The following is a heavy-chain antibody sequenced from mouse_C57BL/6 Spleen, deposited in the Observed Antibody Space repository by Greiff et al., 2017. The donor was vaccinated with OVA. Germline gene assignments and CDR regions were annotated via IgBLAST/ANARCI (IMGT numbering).Heavy chain of an antibody. Sequence: EVQLQQSGPELVKPGASVKIPCKASGYTFTDYNMDWVKQSHGKSLEWIGDINPNNGGTIYNQKFKGKATLTVDKSSSTAYMELRSLTSEDTAVYYCARPTYYGSFYWYFDVWGTGTTVTVSS. CDR2: INPNNGGT. CDR1: GYTFTDYN. CDR3: ARPTYYGSFYWYFDV. D-gene: IGHD1-1*01. V-gene: IGHV1-18*01. J-gene: IGHJ1*03.